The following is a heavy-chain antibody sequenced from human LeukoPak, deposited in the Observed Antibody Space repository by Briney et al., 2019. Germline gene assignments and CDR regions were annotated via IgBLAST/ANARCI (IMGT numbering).Heavy chain of an antibody. CDR1: GFTFDDYA. V-gene: IGHV3-9*01. CDR2: ISWNSGSI. J-gene: IGHJ3*02. CDR3: AKGGYCSGGSCYSNAFDI. D-gene: IGHD2-15*01. Sequence: GGSLRLSCAASGFTFDDYAMHWVRQAPGKGLERVSGISWNSGSIGYADSVKGRFTISRDNAKSSLYLQMNSLRAEDTALYYCAKGGYCSGGSCYSNAFDIWGQGTMAAVSS.